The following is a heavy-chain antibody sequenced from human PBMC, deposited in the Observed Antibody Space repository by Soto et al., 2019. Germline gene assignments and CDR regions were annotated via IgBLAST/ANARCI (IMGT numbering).Heavy chain of an antibody. CDR3: ERAISSGYYPFFDY. J-gene: IGHJ4*02. V-gene: IGHV1-2*04. CDR2: INPNSGGT. CDR1: GYTFTGYY. D-gene: IGHD3-22*01. Sequence: ASVKVSCKASGYTFTGYYMHWVRQAPGQGLEWMGWINPNSGGTNYAQKFQGWVTMTRDTSISTAYMELSRLRSDDTAVYYCERAISSGYYPFFDYWGQGTLVTVSS.